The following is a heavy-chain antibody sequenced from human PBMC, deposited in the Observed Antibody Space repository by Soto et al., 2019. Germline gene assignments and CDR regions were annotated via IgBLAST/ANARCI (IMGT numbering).Heavy chain of an antibody. J-gene: IGHJ5*02. Sequence: GGSLRLSCAASEFTFSTYAMTWVRQAPGRGLQWVATISDSGDITYYADSVKGRFTISRDNSRNTLYLQMNNLRAADTAVYYCARPKDYWFDPWGQGTLVTVSS. D-gene: IGHD2-15*01. CDR3: ARPKDYWFDP. V-gene: IGHV3-23*01. CDR2: ISDSGDIT. CDR1: EFTFSTYA.